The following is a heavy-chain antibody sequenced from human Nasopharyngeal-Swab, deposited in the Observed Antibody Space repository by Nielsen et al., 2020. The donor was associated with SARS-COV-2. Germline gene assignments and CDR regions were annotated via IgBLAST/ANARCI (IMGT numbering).Heavy chain of an antibody. CDR3: ARGHIAARPAWTQFYYYHYMDV. J-gene: IGHJ6*03. CDR2: MNPNSGNT. V-gene: IGHV1-8*01. Sequence: WVRQAPGQGLEWMGWMNPNSGNTGYAQKFQGRVTMTRNTSISTAYMELSSLRSEDTAVYYCARGHIAARPAWTQFYYYHYMDVWGKGTTVTVSS. D-gene: IGHD6-6*01.